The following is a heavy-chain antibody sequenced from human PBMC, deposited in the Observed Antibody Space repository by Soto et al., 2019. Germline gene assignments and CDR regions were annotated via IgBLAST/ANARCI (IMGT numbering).Heavy chain of an antibody. CDR1: GFSFNDHA. V-gene: IGHV3-9*01. CDR2: ISWDSGIR. Sequence: GGSLRLSCAASGFSFNDHAMHWVRQAPGKGLEWVSSISWDSGIREYADSVKGRFTISRDNAKNSLYLEMSSLRADDTALYYCAKDYNNYWSGYYAHWGQGTPVTVSS. D-gene: IGHD3-3*01. CDR3: AKDYNNYWSGYYAH. J-gene: IGHJ4*02.